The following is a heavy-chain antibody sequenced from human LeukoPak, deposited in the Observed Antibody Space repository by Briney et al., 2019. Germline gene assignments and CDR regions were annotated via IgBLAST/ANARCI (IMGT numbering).Heavy chain of an antibody. V-gene: IGHV3-7*01. J-gene: IGHJ4*02. Sequence: GGSLRLSCAASGFTFSSYWMSWLRQAPGKGLEWVGNIKQDGSEKYYVDSVKGRFTISRDNAKNSLYLQMNSLRVEDTAVYYCARDRGVVPGYFDYWGQGTLVTVSS. CDR3: ARDRGVVPGYFDY. D-gene: IGHD2-2*01. CDR2: IKQDGSEK. CDR1: GFTFSSYW.